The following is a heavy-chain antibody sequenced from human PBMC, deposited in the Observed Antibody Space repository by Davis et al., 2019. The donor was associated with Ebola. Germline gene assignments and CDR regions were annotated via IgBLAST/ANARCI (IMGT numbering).Heavy chain of an antibody. D-gene: IGHD2-21*01. V-gene: IGHV1-18*01. CDR2: ISPSKGDT. J-gene: IGHJ4*02. CDR1: GYTFTTYG. CDR3: ARGGGSTYSGIDH. Sequence: ASVTVSCKASGYTFTTYGITWVRQAPGQGLDWVGWISPSKGDTNYIQKLQGRVTLTTDTSTSTAYMELRSLRSDDTAVYYCARGGGSTYSGIDHWGQGTLVTVSS.